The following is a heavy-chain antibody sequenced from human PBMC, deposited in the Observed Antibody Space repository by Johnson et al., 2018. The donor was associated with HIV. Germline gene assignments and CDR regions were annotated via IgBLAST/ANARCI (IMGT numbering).Heavy chain of an antibody. J-gene: IGHJ3*01. Sequence: QVQLVEAGGGVVQPGRSLRLSCAASGFTFSSYGMNWVRQAPGKGLEWVAVISYDGSDKYYADSVKGRFTISRDNSKNTLFLQMNSLRAEATAVYYCAKDLSAELLGFIRDAVDVGGQGTMVTVSS. CDR3: AKDLSAELLGFIRDAVDV. V-gene: IGHV3-30*18. CDR2: ISYDGSDK. CDR1: GFTFSSYG. D-gene: IGHD3-10*01.